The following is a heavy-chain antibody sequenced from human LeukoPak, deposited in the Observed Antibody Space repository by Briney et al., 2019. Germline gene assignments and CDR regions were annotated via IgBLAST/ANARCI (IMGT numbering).Heavy chain of an antibody. CDR2: INGGNGNT. V-gene: IGHV1-3*01. J-gene: IGHJ5*02. Sequence: GASVKVSCKASGYTFTSYTMHWVRQAPGQRLEWMGWINGGNGNTKYSQKFQGRVTITRDTSASTAYMELSSLRSEDTAVYYCARGGSSWYPWYNWFDPWGQGTLVTVSS. CDR3: ARGGSSWYPWYNWFDP. CDR1: GYTFTSYT. D-gene: IGHD6-13*01.